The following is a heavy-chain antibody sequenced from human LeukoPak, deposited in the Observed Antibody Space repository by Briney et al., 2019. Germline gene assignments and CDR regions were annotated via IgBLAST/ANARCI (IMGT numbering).Heavy chain of an antibody. D-gene: IGHD3-22*01. Sequence: GGSLRLSCAASGFTVSSSYMSWVRQAPGKGLEWVSVIYSGGSTYYADSVKGGFTISRDNSKNTLYLQRNSVRSEDTAVYYCAIPMEYYYDSSGDAFDIWGQGTMVTVSS. V-gene: IGHV3-66*04. CDR2: IYSGGST. CDR1: GFTVSSSY. CDR3: AIPMEYYYDSSGDAFDI. J-gene: IGHJ3*02.